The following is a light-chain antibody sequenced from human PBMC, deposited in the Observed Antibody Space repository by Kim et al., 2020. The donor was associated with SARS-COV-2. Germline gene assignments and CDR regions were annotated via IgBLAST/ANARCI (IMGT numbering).Light chain of an antibody. Sequence: SSELTQDPAVSVALGQTARITCQGDSLRSYYASWYQQKPGQAPVLVIYGKNNRPSGIPDRFPGSSSGNTASLTIPGAQAEDEADYYCNSRDSSGSHLDLVFGGGTQLNVL. CDR3: NSRDSSGSHLDLV. CDR2: GKN. J-gene: IGLJ2*01. CDR1: SLRSYY. V-gene: IGLV3-19*01.